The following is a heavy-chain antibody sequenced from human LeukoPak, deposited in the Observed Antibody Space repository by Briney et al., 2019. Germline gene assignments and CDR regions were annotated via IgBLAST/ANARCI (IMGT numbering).Heavy chain of an antibody. CDR3: VKDLGFGMIVPRGFHY. J-gene: IGHJ4*02. V-gene: IGHV3-48*04. CDR1: GFTFDTYS. CDR2: ITDDSKTM. Sequence: GGSLRLSCVASGFTFDTYSMNWIRQAPGKGLEWTSYITDDSKTMYYADFVKGRFTISRDNAKKSLYLEMNGLRAEDTAMYYCVKDLGFGMIVPRGFHYWGQGTLVSVSS. D-gene: IGHD3-22*01.